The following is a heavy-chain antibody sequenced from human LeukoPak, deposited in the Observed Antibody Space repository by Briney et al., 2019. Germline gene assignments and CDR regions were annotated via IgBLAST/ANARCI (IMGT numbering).Heavy chain of an antibody. J-gene: IGHJ5*02. Sequence: SETLSLTCIVSGGSISSISSNNYHWGWIRQPPGKGLEWIGSIYYSGSTYYNPSLKSRVTISVDTSKNQFSLKLSSVTAADTAVYYCARRSGVVPLPLGWFDPWGQGTLVTVSS. CDR1: GGSISSISSNNYH. V-gene: IGHV4-39*07. CDR3: ARRSGVVPLPLGWFDP. CDR2: IYYSGST. D-gene: IGHD3-3*01.